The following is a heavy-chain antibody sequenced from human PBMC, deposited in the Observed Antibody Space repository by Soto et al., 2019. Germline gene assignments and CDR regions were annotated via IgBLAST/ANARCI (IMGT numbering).Heavy chain of an antibody. V-gene: IGHV3-21*01. J-gene: IGHJ4*02. CDR1: GFTFSSYS. D-gene: IGHD5-12*01. CDR3: ARDDKWAEYSGYDRRGYFDY. Sequence: GGSLRLSCAASGFTFSSYSMNWVRQAPGKGLEWVSSISSSSSYIYYADSVKGRFTISRDNAKNSLYLQMNSLRAEDTAVYYCARDDKWAEYSGYDRRGYFDYWGQGTLVTVSS. CDR2: ISSSSSYI.